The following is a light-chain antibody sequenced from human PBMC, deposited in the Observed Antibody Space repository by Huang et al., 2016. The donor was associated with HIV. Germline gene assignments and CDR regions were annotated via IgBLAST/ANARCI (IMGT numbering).Light chain of an antibody. CDR2: DAS. CDR1: QGISNT. Sequence: QLTQSPSSLSASVGDRVTITCRASQGISNTLAWYQQKPGKAPKLLIYDASSLQTGAPSRVSGSGSGTDVTLTISSLQPEDCATYYCQQFNHYPLTFGGGTKVEIE. V-gene: IGKV1D-13*01. CDR3: QQFNHYPLT. J-gene: IGKJ4*01.